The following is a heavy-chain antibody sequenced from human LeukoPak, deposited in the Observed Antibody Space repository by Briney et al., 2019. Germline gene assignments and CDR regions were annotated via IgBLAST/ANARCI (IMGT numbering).Heavy chain of an antibody. J-gene: IGHJ3*02. CDR3: ARGRGWGTFDI. Sequence: GGSLRLSCAASVFXFSSYDIHWVRQGTGKGLEWVSAIGTAGDTYYPGSVKGRFTTSRENAKNSLYLQMNSLRVGDTAVYYCARGRGWGTFDIWGQGTMVTVSS. CDR1: VFXFSSYD. V-gene: IGHV3-13*04. CDR2: IGTAGDT. D-gene: IGHD3-10*01.